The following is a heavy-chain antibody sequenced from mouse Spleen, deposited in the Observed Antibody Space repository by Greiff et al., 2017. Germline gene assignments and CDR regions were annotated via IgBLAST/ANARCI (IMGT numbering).Heavy chain of an antibody. D-gene: IGHD1-1*01. J-gene: IGHJ2*01. CDR2: IWSGGST. V-gene: IGHV2-2*01. CDR3: ARAITTSRVRSYYFDY. CDR1: GFSLTSYG. Sequence: QVQLKESGPGLVQPSQSLSITCTVSGFSLTSYGVHWVRQSPGKGLEWLGVIWSGGSTDYNAAFISRLSISKDNSKSQVFFKMNSLQADDTAIYYCARAITTSRVRSYYFDYWGQGTTLTVSS.